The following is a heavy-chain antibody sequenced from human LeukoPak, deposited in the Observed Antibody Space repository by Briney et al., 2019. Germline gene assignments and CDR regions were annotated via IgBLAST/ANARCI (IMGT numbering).Heavy chain of an antibody. CDR3: ARDGGLVRGDAFDI. D-gene: IGHD5/OR15-5a*01. CDR1: GFNFNTYW. V-gene: IGHV3-7*03. CDR2: IKQDGSEK. J-gene: IGHJ3*02. Sequence: GGSLRLSCAASGFNFNTYWMSWVRQAPGKGLEWVANIKQDGSEKFYADSVKGRFTISRDNAKNSLYLQMNSLRAEDTALYHCARDGGLVRGDAFDIWGQGTMVTVSS.